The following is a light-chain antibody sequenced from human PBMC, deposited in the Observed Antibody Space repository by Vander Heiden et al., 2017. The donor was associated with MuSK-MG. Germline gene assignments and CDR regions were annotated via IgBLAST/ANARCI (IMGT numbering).Light chain of an antibody. V-gene: IGKV3-20*01. CDR2: DAS. CDR1: QSVSSNF. Sequence: EIVLTQSPGTLSLSPGDRATLSCRASQSVSSNFLAWYQHKPGQAPRLLIYDASSRATGTPDRFSGSGSGTDFTLTISRLEPEDFTVYYCQQYGSAPPLTFGPGTKVEMK. CDR3: QQYGSAPPLT. J-gene: IGKJ3*01.